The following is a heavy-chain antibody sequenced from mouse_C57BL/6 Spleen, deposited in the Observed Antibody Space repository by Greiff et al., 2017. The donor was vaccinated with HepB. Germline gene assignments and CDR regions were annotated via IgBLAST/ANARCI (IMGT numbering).Heavy chain of an antibody. CDR1: GYTFTDYY. Sequence: VQLQQSGPELVKPGASVKISCKASGYTFTDYYMNWVKQSHGKSLEWIGDINPNNGGTSYNQKFKGKATLTVDKSSSTAYMELRSLTSEDSAVYYCARNYGSSYSWFAYWGQGTLVTVSA. J-gene: IGHJ3*01. V-gene: IGHV1-26*01. CDR3: ARNYGSSYSWFAY. D-gene: IGHD1-1*01. CDR2: INPNNGGT.